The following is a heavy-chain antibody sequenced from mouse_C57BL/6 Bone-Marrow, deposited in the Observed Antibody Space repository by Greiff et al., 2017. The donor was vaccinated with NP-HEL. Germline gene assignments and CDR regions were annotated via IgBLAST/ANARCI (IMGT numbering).Heavy chain of an antibody. Sequence: VQLQQSGPELVKPGASVKISCKASGYTFTDYYMNWVKQSHGKSLEWIGDINPDNGGTSYNQKFKGKATLTVDKSSSTAYMELRSLTSEDSAVYYCAVVAQAMDYWGQGTSVTVSS. CDR2: INPDNGGT. J-gene: IGHJ4*01. D-gene: IGHD1-1*01. CDR1: GYTFTDYY. V-gene: IGHV1-26*01. CDR3: AVVAQAMDY.